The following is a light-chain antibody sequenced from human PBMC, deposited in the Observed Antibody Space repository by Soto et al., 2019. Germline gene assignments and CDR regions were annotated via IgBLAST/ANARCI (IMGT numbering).Light chain of an antibody. V-gene: IGKV1-5*03. CDR2: KAS. Sequence: DIQMTQSPSTLSASVGDRVTITCRASQSISTWLAWYQQEPGKAPKLLIHKASSLQSGVPSRFSGSGSGTDFTLIISSLQSEDSAFYYCQQYNKWPITFGQGTRLEIK. CDR1: QSISTW. J-gene: IGKJ5*01. CDR3: QQYNKWPIT.